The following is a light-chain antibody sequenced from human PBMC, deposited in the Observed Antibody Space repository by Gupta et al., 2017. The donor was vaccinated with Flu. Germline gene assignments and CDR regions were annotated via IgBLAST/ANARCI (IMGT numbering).Light chain of an antibody. J-gene: IGLJ2*01. CDR3: QSADITGSFRV. CDR2: KDT. V-gene: IGLV3-25*02. CDR1: ALSKQY. Sequence: SDELTQPPSMSVSPGQTARITCFGDALSKQYAYWFQQKPGQAPQVIIFKDTERPSGIPARFSGTSSGTRVTLIITGVQVEDEADYYCQSADITGSFRVFGGGTKLTVL.